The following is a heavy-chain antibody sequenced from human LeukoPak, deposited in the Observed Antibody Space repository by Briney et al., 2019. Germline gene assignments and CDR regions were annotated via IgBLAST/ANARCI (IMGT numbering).Heavy chain of an antibody. CDR3: AISNYDSRGYYRVFDY. D-gene: IGHD3-22*01. V-gene: IGHV3-48*03. J-gene: IGHJ4*02. CDR2: ISSSGSTI. Sequence: GGSLRLSCAASGFTFSSYEMNWVRQAPGKGLEWVSYISSSGSTIYYADSVKGRFTISTDNAKNSLYLQMNSLRAENTAVYYCAISNYDSRGYYRVFDYCGPGNLVTASS. CDR1: GFTFSSYE.